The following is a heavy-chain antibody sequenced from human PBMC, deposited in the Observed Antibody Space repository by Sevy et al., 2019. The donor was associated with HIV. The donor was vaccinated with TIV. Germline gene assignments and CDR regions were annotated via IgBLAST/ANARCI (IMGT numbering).Heavy chain of an antibody. V-gene: IGHV3-33*08. D-gene: IGHD6-19*01. J-gene: IGHJ4*02. CDR3: ARESIAVAGIGYYFHY. Sequence: GGSLRLSCAASGFTFSSYEMNWVRQAPGKGLEWVAVIWYDGSNKEYADSVKGRFTISRDNSKNTLYLQMNNLRAEDTAVYYCARESIAVAGIGYYFHYWGQGTLVTVSS. CDR2: IWYDGSNK. CDR1: GFTFSSYE.